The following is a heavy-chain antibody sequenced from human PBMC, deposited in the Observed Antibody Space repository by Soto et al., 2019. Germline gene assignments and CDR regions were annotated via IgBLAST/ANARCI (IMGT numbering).Heavy chain of an antibody. J-gene: IGHJ6*02. CDR2: IYHSGST. Sequence: XETLSLTCAVSGCSISSSNWWSWVRQPPGKGLEWIGEIYHSGSTNYNPSLKSRVTISVDKSKNQFSLKLSSVTAADTAVYYCAREFGSGSYGMDVWGQGTTVTVSS. D-gene: IGHD3-10*01. CDR1: GCSISSSNW. V-gene: IGHV4-4*02. CDR3: AREFGSGSYGMDV.